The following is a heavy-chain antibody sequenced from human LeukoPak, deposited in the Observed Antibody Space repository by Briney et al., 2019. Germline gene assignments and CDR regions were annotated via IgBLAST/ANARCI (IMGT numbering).Heavy chain of an antibody. D-gene: IGHD3-3*01. CDR2: IYHSGST. CDR3: ASTYYDFWSGPRAHYYYYMDV. CDR1: AYSISSGNY. V-gene: IGHV4-38-2*02. Sequence: SETLSLTCTVSAYSISSGNYWAWIRQPPWKGLEWIGSIYHSGSTYYNPSLKSRVTIAVDTSKNQFSLKLSSVTAADTAVYYCASTYYDFWSGPRAHYYYYMDVWGKGTTVTVSS. J-gene: IGHJ6*03.